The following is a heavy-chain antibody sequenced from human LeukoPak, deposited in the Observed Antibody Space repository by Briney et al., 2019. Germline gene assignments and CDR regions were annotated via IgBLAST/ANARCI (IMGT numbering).Heavy chain of an antibody. CDR1: GFTFSSYA. D-gene: IGHD1-26*01. V-gene: IGHV3-30-3*01. CDR2: ISYDGSNK. CDR3: ARSHYTLPYYFDY. J-gene: IGHJ4*02. Sequence: PGGSLRLSCAASGFTFSSYAMHWVRQAPGKGLEWVAVISYDGSNKYYADSVKGRFTISRDNSENTLYLQMNSLRAEDTAVYYCARSHYTLPYYFDYWGQGTLVTVSS.